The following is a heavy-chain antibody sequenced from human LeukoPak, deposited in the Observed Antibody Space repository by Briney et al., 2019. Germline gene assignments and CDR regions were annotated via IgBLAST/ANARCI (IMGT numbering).Heavy chain of an antibody. J-gene: IGHJ6*02. Sequence: PAASVTVSCKASGYTFTGYYMHWVRQAPGQGLEWMGWINPNSGGTNYAQKFQGRVTMTRDTSISTAYMELSRLRSDDTAVYYCARVGRASSFGVVMTFGYYYGMDVWGQGTTVTVSS. CDR1: GYTFTGYY. CDR3: ARVGRASSFGVVMTFGYYYGMDV. D-gene: IGHD3-3*01. CDR2: INPNSGGT. V-gene: IGHV1-2*02.